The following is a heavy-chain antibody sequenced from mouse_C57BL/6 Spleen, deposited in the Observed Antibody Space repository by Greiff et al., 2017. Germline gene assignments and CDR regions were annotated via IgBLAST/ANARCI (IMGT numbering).Heavy chain of an antibody. V-gene: IGHV1-20*01. CDR3: ARGVTTVDAWFAY. CDR2: INPYNGAT. J-gene: IGHJ3*01. Sequence: VQLQQSGPELVKPGDSVKISCKASGYSFTGYFMNWVMQSHGKSLAWIGRINPYNGATFYNQKFKGKATLTVDKSSSTAHMELRSLTSEDTAVYYCARGVTTVDAWFAYWGQGTLVTVSA. CDR1: GYSFTGYF. D-gene: IGHD1-1*01.